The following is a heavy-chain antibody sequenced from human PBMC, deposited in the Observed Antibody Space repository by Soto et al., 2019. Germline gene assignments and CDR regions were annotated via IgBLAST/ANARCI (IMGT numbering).Heavy chain of an antibody. CDR1: GLSLNNYA. Sequence: ETLSLSCVVSGLSLNNYAIAWVRHAPGKGLEFVSTIDVLDGAWYSDSVRGRLAISRDVSRNTVYLQMSSLRVEDTAIYFCSDWRAGGPVNLDHWGPGTRVTVS. J-gene: IGHJ4*02. CDR3: SDWRAGGPVNLDH. D-gene: IGHD2-15*01. V-gene: IGHV3-23*01. CDR2: IDVLDGA.